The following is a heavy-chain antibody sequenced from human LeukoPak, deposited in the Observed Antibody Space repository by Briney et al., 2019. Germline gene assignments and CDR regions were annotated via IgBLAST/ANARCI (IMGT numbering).Heavy chain of an antibody. CDR1: GFTFSSYA. V-gene: IGHV3-30-3*01. J-gene: IGHJ6*02. CDR3: ARVMYYDSSGSGVPYYYYGMDV. D-gene: IGHD3-22*01. Sequence: PGGSLRLSCAASGFTFSSYAMHWVRQAPGKGLEWVAVISYDGSNKYYADSVKGRFTISRDNSKNTLYLQMNSLRAEDTAVYYCARVMYYDSSGSGVPYYYYGMDVWGQGTTVTVSS. CDR2: ISYDGSNK.